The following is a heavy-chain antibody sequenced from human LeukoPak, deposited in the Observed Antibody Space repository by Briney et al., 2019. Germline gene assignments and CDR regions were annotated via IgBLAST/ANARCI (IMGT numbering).Heavy chain of an antibody. CDR1: GFTFSSYE. Sequence: GGSLRLSCAASGFTFSSYEMNWVRQAPGKGLEWVSYNSSSGSTIYYADSVKGRFTISRDNAKNSLYLQMNSLRAEDTAAYYCARDPPKVVPAAMEGWFDPWGQGTLVTVSS. J-gene: IGHJ5*02. V-gene: IGHV3-48*03. CDR3: ARDPPKVVPAAMEGWFDP. D-gene: IGHD2-2*01. CDR2: NSSSGSTI.